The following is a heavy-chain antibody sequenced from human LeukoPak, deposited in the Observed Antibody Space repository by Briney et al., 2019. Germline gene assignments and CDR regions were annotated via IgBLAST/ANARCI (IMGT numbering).Heavy chain of an antibody. CDR3: ARDLTLGKPDYFDH. D-gene: IGHD7-27*01. CDR1: GFSFTNYD. CDR2: TSLDGSNK. V-gene: IGHV3-30-3*01. J-gene: IGHJ4*02. Sequence: PGRSLRLSCVASGFSFTNYDIHWVRQAPGRGLEWVAVTSLDGSNKLYTDTVRGRFIISRDNSKNTVYLQMDSLRAEDTAVYYCARDLTLGKPDYFDHWGQGTLVTVSS.